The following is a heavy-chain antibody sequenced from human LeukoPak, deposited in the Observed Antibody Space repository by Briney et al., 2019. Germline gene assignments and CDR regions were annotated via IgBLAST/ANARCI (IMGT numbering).Heavy chain of an antibody. CDR3: ARDRIGGTYYDY. V-gene: IGHV1-18*01. J-gene: IGHJ4*02. CDR2: ISVFNGNT. D-gene: IGHD1-26*01. Sequence: ASVKVSCKASGYTISNYAFTWVRQAPGQGLEWMGWISVFNGNTKYAQKLQGRVTMTTDTPTSTAYMELRSLTSDDTAVYYCARDRIGGTYYDYWGQGTLVTVSS. CDR1: GYTISNYA.